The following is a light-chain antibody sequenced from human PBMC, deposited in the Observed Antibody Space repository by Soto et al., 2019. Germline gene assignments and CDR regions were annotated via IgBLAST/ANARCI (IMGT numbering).Light chain of an antibody. Sequence: IQMTQSPSSLSASVADRVAITCRASQGIRNDLGWYQQKPGKAPKLLIYAASSLQSGVPSRFSGSGSGTDFTLTISSLQPEDFATDYCLQDYNYPLTFGGGTKVDI. CDR3: LQDYNYPLT. CDR1: QGIRND. V-gene: IGKV1-6*01. J-gene: IGKJ4*01. CDR2: AAS.